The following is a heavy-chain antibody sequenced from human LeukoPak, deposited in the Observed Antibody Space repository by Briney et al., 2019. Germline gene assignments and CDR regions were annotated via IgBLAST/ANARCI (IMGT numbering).Heavy chain of an antibody. CDR1: GGSLSGYY. CDR2: INHSGNT. Sequence: SETLSLTCAVYGGSLSGYYWNWIRQPPGKGLEWIGGINHSGNTNYNPSLKSRVTMSVDTSKNQFSLKLSSVTAADTAVYYCARGGYGSGWDYMDVWGKGTTVTVPS. D-gene: IGHD3-10*01. CDR3: ARGGYGSGWDYMDV. J-gene: IGHJ6*03. V-gene: IGHV4-34*01.